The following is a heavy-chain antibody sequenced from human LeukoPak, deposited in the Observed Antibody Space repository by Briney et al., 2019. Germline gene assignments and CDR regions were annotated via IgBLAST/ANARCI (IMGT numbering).Heavy chain of an antibody. CDR1: GFTFSSYG. V-gene: IGHV3-30*18. D-gene: IGHD6-19*01. CDR2: ISYDGSNK. J-gene: IGHJ4*02. Sequence: GGSLRLSCAASGFTFSSYGVHWVRQAPGKGLEWVAVISYDGSNKYYADSVKGRFTISRDNSKNTLYLQMNSLRAKDTSVYYCAKDRGIAVAGPLPDYWGQGTLVTVSS. CDR3: AKDRGIAVAGPLPDY.